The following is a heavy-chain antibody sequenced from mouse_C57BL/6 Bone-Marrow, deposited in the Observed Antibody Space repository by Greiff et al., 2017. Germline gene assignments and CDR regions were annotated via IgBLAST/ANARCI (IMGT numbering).Heavy chain of an antibody. CDR1: GFTFKGYC. CDR3: TRAVLQRGTDD. D-gene: IGHD1-1*01. Sequence: VQLQQPGAELVKPGASVKLSCTASGFTFKGYCMHWVKQRPEQGLEWIGRIDPDSGRTNYDAKFKNKATMTADTSSSTAYLQLSSLTSEDTAVYYCTRAVLQRGTDDWGQGTTVTVPS. CDR2: IDPDSGRT. J-gene: IGHJ1*01. V-gene: IGHV14-3*02.